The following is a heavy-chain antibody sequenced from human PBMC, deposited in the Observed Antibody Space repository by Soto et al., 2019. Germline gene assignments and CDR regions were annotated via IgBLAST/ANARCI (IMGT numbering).Heavy chain of an antibody. D-gene: IGHD3-16*02. CDR3: ARLLGPESIWGSYRHHREDWYFDL. Sequence: QVQLQESGPGLVKPSETLSLTCTVSGGSIRSYYWSWIRQPPGKGLEWIGYIYYSGSTNYNPSLKSRVTISVDTSKNQFSLKLSSVTAADTAVYYCARLLGPESIWGSYRHHREDWYFDLWGRGTLVTVSS. CDR2: IYYSGST. CDR1: GGSIRSYY. J-gene: IGHJ2*01. V-gene: IGHV4-59*08.